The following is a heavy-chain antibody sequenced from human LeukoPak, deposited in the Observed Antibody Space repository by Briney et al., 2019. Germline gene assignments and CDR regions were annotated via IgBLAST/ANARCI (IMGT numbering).Heavy chain of an antibody. CDR3: AKDATPRNRLWDHFDS. D-gene: IGHD2-21*01. V-gene: IGHV3-23*01. CDR2: VGGSDDI. Sequence: PGGSLRLSCVASGFTFNIYGMSWVRQAPGKGLEWVSSVGGSDDIHYADSVKGRFTGYRDDAKNTVYLQMNSLRVEDTAIYFCAKDATPRNRLWDHFDSWGQGTLVSVSS. J-gene: IGHJ4*02. CDR1: GFTFNIYG.